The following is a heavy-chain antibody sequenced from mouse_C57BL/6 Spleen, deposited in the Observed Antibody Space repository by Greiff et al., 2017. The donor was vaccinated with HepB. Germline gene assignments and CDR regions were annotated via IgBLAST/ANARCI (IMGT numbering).Heavy chain of an antibody. Sequence: QVQLQQPGAELVKPGASVKLSCKASGYTFTSYWMQWVKQRPGQGLEWIGEIDPSDSYTNYNQKFKGKATLTVDTSSSTAYMQLSSLTSEDSAVYYCANYYGSSYGFAYWGQGTLVTVAA. J-gene: IGHJ3*01. D-gene: IGHD1-1*01. V-gene: IGHV1-50*01. CDR2: IDPSDSYT. CDR3: ANYYGSSYGFAY. CDR1: GYTFTSYW.